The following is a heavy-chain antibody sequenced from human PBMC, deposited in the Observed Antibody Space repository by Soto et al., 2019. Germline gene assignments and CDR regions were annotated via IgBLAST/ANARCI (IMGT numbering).Heavy chain of an antibody. Sequence: SETLSLTCTVSGGSISSSSYYWGWIRQPPGKGLGWIGSIYYSGSTYYNPSLKSRVTISVDTSKNQFSLKLSSVTAADTAVYYCASSYGSGISYYYYYGMDVWGQGTTVTVSS. D-gene: IGHD3-10*01. CDR1: GGSISSSSYY. CDR3: ASSYGSGISYYYYYGMDV. J-gene: IGHJ6*02. V-gene: IGHV4-39*01. CDR2: IYYSGST.